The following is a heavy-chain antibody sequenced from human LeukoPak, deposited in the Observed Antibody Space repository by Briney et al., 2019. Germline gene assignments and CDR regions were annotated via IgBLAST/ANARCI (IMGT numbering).Heavy chain of an antibody. D-gene: IGHD6-6*01. CDR2: ISGTGTST. V-gene: IGHV3-23*01. CDR1: GFTFSSYA. Sequence: PGGSLRLSCAASGFTFSSYAMSWVRQAPGKGLQWLSAISGTGTSTYYADSVKGRFTISRDNSKNTVFLQMNSLRADDTAIYYCAKFFEGAALIHDWWGQGTLVTVSS. J-gene: IGHJ4*02. CDR3: AKFFEGAALIHDW.